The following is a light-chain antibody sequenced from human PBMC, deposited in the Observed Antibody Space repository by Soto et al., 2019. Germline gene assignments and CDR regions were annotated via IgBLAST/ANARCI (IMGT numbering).Light chain of an antibody. J-gene: IGLJ1*01. V-gene: IGLV2-23*01. Sequence: QSVLAQPASVSGSPGQSITISCTGTSTDVGSHKLVSWYQQYPGNAPKLIIFEAYKRPSGVSNRFSGSKSGSTASLTISGLQAEDEADYYCCSNAVGSTYVFGTGTKVTVL. CDR1: STDVGSHKL. CDR2: EAY. CDR3: CSNAVGSTYV.